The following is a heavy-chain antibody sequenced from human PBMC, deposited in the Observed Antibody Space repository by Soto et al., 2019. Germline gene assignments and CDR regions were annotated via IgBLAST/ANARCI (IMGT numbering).Heavy chain of an antibody. CDR1: GYNFTSHY. J-gene: IGHJ4*02. CDR2: INPYSVSA. CDR3: TREYFGGDCGLDY. Sequence: ASVKVSCKASGYNFTSHYIQWVRQAPGQGLELMGIINPYSVSATYAQKFQGRVTMTSATSSNTVSMDKSSWRFEDTAVYYCTREYFGGDCGLDYWGQGTLVTVSS. D-gene: IGHD2-21*02. V-gene: IGHV1-46*01.